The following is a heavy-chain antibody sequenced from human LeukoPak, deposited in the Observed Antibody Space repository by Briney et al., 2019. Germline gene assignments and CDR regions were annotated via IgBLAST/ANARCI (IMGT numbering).Heavy chain of an antibody. CDR2: IGSGGSYM. V-gene: IGHV3-21*01. CDR1: GFTFSTYI. D-gene: IGHD2-15*01. J-gene: IGHJ2*01. CDR3: ARVRVGGSVAATFWYFDL. Sequence: GGSLRLSCAASGFTFSTYIMNWVRQAPGRGLEWVSSIGSGGSYMYYGDSVKGRFTISRDNAKNSLSLQMNSLRAKDTAVYYCARVRVGGSVAATFWYFDLWGRGTLVTVSS.